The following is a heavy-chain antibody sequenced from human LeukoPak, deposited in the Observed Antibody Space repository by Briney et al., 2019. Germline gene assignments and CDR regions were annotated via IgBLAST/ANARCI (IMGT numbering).Heavy chain of an antibody. J-gene: IGHJ4*02. CDR3: AKDQFGAGF. CDR1: GFTFSSYT. V-gene: IGHV3-21*01. CDR2: ISGSSSFI. D-gene: IGHD3-16*01. Sequence: GGSLRLSCAASGFTFSSYTMNWVRQAPGKGLEWVSSISGSSSFIYYADSVKGRFTISRDNAKNSLYLQMNSLRAEDTAVYYCAKDQFGAGFGGQGTLVTVSS.